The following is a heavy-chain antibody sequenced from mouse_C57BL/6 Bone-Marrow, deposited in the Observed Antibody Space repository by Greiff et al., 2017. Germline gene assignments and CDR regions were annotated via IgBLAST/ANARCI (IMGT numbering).Heavy chain of an antibody. Sequence: VQLQQSGAELVKPGASVKMSCKASGYTFTTYPIEWMKQNHGKSLEWIGNFDPYNDDTKYNEKFKGKANLTVEKSSTTVYLELSLLPSDDSAVYYCTRSSTFFYYFDYWGQGTTLTVSS. J-gene: IGHJ2*01. CDR1: GYTFTTYP. V-gene: IGHV1-47*01. CDR2: FDPYNDDT. D-gene: IGHD5-1*01. CDR3: TRSSTFFYYFDY.